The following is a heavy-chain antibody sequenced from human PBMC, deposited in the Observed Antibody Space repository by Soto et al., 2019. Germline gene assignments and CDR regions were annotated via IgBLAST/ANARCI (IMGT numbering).Heavy chain of an antibody. Sequence: GGSLRLSCAASGFTFSGSAMHWVRQASGKGLEWVGRIRSKANSYATAYAASVKGRFTISRDDSKNTAYLQMNSLKTEDTAVYYCTRDPGGWGVRGVIVYYGMDVWGQGTTVTVSS. CDR1: GFTFSGSA. J-gene: IGHJ6*02. CDR2: IRSKANSYAT. CDR3: TRDPGGWGVRGVIVYYGMDV. V-gene: IGHV3-73*01. D-gene: IGHD3-10*01.